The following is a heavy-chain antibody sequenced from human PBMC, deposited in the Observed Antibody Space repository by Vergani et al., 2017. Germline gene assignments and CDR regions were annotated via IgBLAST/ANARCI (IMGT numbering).Heavy chain of an antibody. CDR1: GGSLNTGAYY. D-gene: IGHD3-10*01. CDR2: VYTSGMT. V-gene: IGHV4-61*02. CDR3: ARELSYYYGSGSDDYNPYYYEGMDV. J-gene: IGHJ6*02. Sequence: QVQLQESGPRLVRPSQTLSLTCTVSGGSLNTGAYYWSWIRQPAGKGLEWIGRVYTSGMTNYNPSLKSRVTILVDRSKSQLSLKLTSVTAGDTAVYFCARELSYYYGSGSDDYNPYYYEGMDVWGQGTLVTVSS.